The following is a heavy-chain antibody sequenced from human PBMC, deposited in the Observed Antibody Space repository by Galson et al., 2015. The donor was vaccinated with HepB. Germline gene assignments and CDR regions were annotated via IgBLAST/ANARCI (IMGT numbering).Heavy chain of an antibody. CDR3: ARDRGWEGVTMVREGNSGPPQFDY. D-gene: IGHD3-10*01. Sequence: SVKVSCKASGGTFSSYAISWVRQAPGQGLEWMGGIIPIFGTANYAQKFQGRVTITADESTSTAYMELSSLRSEDTAVYYCARDRGWEGVTMVREGNSGPPQFDYWGQGTLVTVSS. CDR1: GGTFSSYA. V-gene: IGHV1-69*13. CDR2: IIPIFGTA. J-gene: IGHJ4*02.